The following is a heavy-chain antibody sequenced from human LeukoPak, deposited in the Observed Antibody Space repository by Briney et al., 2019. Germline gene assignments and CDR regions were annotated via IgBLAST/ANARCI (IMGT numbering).Heavy chain of an antibody. CDR2: INPSGGST. Sequence: ASVKVSCKASGYTFTSYYMHWVRQAPGQGLEWMGIINPSGGSTSYAQKFQGRVTMTRDTSTSTVYMELSSLRSEDTAVYYCARTPPRVIFGVVAYYYYGMDVWGQGTTVTVSS. CDR3: ARTPPRVIFGVVAYYYYGMDV. J-gene: IGHJ6*02. D-gene: IGHD3-3*01. V-gene: IGHV1-46*01. CDR1: GYTFTSYY.